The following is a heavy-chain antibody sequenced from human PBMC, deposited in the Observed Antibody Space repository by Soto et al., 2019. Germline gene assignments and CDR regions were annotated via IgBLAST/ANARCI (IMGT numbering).Heavy chain of an antibody. V-gene: IGHV1-2*02. Sequence: ASVKVSCKASGYTFTGYYMHWVRQAPGQGLEWMGWINPNSGGTNYAQKFQGRVTMTRDTSISTAYMELSRLRSDDTAVYYCARGSSYYDFWSGSHLYYGMDVWGQGTTVTISS. CDR3: ARGSSYYDFWSGSHLYYGMDV. CDR2: INPNSGGT. CDR1: GYTFTGYY. J-gene: IGHJ6*02. D-gene: IGHD3-3*01.